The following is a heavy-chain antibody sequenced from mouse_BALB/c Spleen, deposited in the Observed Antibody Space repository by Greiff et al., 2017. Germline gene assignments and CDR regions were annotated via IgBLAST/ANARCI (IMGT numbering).Heavy chain of an antibody. V-gene: IGHV5-12-2*01. Sequence: EVMLVESGGGLVQPGGSLKLSCAASGFTFSSYTMSWVRQTPEKRLEWVAYISNGGGSTYYPDTVKGRFTISRDNAKNTLYLQMSSLKSEDTAMYYCARHSHYYGSPWFAYWGQGTLVTVSA. CDR2: ISNGGGST. CDR3: ARHSHYYGSPWFAY. J-gene: IGHJ3*01. D-gene: IGHD1-1*01. CDR1: GFTFSSYT.